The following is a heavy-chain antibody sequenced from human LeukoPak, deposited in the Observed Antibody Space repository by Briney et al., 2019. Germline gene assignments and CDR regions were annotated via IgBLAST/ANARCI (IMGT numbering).Heavy chain of an antibody. V-gene: IGHV4-59*01. CDR2: IYYSGST. D-gene: IGHD1-26*01. CDR1: GGSISSYY. CDR3: ARLKWELLAFDI. Sequence: SETLSLTCTVSGGSISSYYWSWIRQPPGKGLEWIGYIYYSGSTNYNPSLKSRVTISVDTSKNQFSLKLSSVTAADTAVYYCARLKWELLAFDIWGQGTMVTVSS. J-gene: IGHJ3*02.